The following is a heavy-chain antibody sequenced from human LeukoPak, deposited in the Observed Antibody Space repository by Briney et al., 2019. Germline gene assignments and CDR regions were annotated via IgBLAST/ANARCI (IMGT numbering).Heavy chain of an antibody. CDR2: IHWYDDK. Sequence: SGPTLAKPTPTLTLTCTFSGFSFSTNGVGVGWIRKPPGKALEGLAIIHWYDDKLYSPSLRIRLTTPKDTSKKQVVLPTTNIDAVDTATYYCAHIYRPYYYGSHGNAFDIWGQGTMVSVSS. CDR3: AHIYRPYYYGSHGNAFDI. J-gene: IGHJ3*02. V-gene: IGHV2-5*01. D-gene: IGHD3-10*01. CDR1: GFSFSTNGVG.